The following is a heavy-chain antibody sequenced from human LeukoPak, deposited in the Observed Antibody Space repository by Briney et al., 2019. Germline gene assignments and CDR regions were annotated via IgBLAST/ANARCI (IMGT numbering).Heavy chain of an antibody. CDR1: GGSISSYY. CDR2: IYYNGST. Sequence: SETLSLTCTVSGGSISSYYWSWIRQPPGKGLEWIGYIYYNGSTNYNPSLKSRVTISVDTSKNQFSLKLSSVTAADTAVYYCARSGRTDDFWSGYYAPWFDPWGQGTLVTVSS. D-gene: IGHD3-3*01. J-gene: IGHJ5*02. V-gene: IGHV4-59*01. CDR3: ARSGRTDDFWSGYYAPWFDP.